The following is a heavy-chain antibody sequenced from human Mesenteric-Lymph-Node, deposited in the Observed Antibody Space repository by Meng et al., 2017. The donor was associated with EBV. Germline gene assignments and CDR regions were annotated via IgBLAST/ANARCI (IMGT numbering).Heavy chain of an antibody. J-gene: IGHJ4*02. CDR3: ARDPYGATDF. V-gene: IGHV4-61*01. CDR1: GGSVSSVSYY. CDR2: VYYSGST. D-gene: IGHD4-17*01. Sequence: QLPESGPGLVKPSETLSLTCTGSGGSVSSVSYYWNWIRQTPGKGLEWIGYVYYSGSTKYNPSLKSRVTISVDTSKNQFSLKLTSVTAADTAVYYCARDPYGATDFWGQGTLVTVSS.